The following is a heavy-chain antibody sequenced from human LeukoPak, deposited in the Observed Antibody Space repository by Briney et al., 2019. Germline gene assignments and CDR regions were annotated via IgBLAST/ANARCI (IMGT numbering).Heavy chain of an antibody. D-gene: IGHD5-18*01. CDR2: IYSSGST. J-gene: IGHJ3*02. CDR1: GGSISSTSYY. V-gene: IGHV4-39*07. Sequence: SETLSLTCTVSGGSISSTSYYWGWIRQPPGEGLEWIGSIYSSGSTYYNPSLKSRVIIMVDTPKNHFSLTLSSVTAADTAVYYCARSDGYGLVGIWGQGTMVTVSS. CDR3: ARSDGYGLVGI.